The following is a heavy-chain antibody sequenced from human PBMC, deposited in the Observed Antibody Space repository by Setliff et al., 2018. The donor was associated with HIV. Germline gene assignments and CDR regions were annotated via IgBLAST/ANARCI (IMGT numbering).Heavy chain of an antibody. CDR3: ARDRAEADVGGGVRGPTYFCDY. CDR2: IIPVFGSA. Sequence: ASVKVSCKASGGTFSTSAISWVRQAPGRGLEWMGGIIPVFGSAHYAQKFQDRITIPTDESTSSVFVELSNLRPDDTAIYYCARDRAEADVGGGVRGPTYFCDYWGQGTLVTVSS. J-gene: IGHJ4*02. CDR1: GGTFSTSA. V-gene: IGHV1-69*05. D-gene: IGHD3-16*01.